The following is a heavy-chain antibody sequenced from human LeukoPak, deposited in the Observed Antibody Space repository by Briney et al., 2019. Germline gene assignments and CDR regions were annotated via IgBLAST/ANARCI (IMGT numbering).Heavy chain of an antibody. J-gene: IGHJ4*02. V-gene: IGHV3-7*01. CDR2: IKQDGSEK. CDR1: GFTFSGYW. Sequence: GGSLRLSCAASGFTFSGYWMSWVRQAPGKGLEWVANIKQDGSEKYYVDSVKGRFTISRDNAKNSLYLQMNSLRAEDTAVYYCARDSGDHYYFDYWGQGTLVTVSS. CDR3: ARDSGDHYYFDY. D-gene: IGHD2-15*01.